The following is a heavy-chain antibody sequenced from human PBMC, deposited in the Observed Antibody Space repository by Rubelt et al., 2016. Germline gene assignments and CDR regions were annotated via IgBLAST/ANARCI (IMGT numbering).Heavy chain of an antibody. CDR2: IYPGDSDT. J-gene: IGHJ6*02. V-gene: IGHV5-51*01. Sequence: IYPGDSDTRYSPSFQGQVTISADKSISTAYLQWSSLKASDTAMYYCARGDADTAMVSAGGMDVWGQGTTVTVSS. CDR3: ARGDADTAMVSAGGMDV. D-gene: IGHD5-18*01.